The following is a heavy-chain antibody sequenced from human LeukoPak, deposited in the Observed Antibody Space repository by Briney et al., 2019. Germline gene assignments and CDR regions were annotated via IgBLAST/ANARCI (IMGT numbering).Heavy chain of an antibody. CDR1: GGSFSGSY. Sequence: SETLSLTCAVYGGSFSGSYWSWIRQPPGKGLEGMGEINYSGRTKHNPSLKSRVNISVDTSKNEFSLKLSSVTAADTAVYYCARESRGYNSGLFDYWGQGTLVTVSS. CDR3: ARESRGYNSGLFDY. CDR2: INYSGRT. J-gene: IGHJ4*02. D-gene: IGHD5-24*01. V-gene: IGHV4-34*01.